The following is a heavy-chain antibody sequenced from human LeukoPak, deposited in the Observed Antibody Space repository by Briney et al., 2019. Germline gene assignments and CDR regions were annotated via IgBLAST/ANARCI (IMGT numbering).Heavy chain of an antibody. Sequence: SETLSLTCTVSGFSISSGHYWGWTRQPPGKGLEWIASISHSGTTFYNPSLKSRVTISVDTSKNQFSLTVTSVTAADTAVYYCSRGQSISAVAVWGQGALVTVSS. CDR3: SRGQSISAVAV. CDR2: ISHSGTT. D-gene: IGHD6-13*01. J-gene: IGHJ4*02. V-gene: IGHV4-38-2*02. CDR1: GFSISSGHY.